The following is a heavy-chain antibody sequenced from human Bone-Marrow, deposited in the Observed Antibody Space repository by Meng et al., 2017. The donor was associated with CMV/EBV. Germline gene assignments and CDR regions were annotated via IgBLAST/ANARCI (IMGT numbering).Heavy chain of an antibody. Sequence: ASVKVSCKASGNTFTTHYVHWVRQAPGQGLEWMGIINPSSGSTIHAQRFQGRVTMTRDTSTSTVYMELNSLRSEDTAGYYCARGKYGDYLSTYFDYWGQGTLVTVSS. J-gene: IGHJ4*02. CDR2: INPSSGST. V-gene: IGHV1-46*01. CDR1: GNTFTTHY. CDR3: ARGKYGDYLSTYFDY. D-gene: IGHD4-17*01.